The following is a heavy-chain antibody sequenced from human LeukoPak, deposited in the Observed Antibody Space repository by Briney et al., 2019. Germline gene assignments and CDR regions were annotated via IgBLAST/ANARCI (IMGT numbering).Heavy chain of an antibody. J-gene: IGHJ4*02. V-gene: IGHV1-69*05. CDR1: GGTFGSYA. Sequence: ASVKVSCKASGGTFGSYAFNWIRQAPGQGLEWMGRIIPLFGTPNYAQEFQGRVTITTDESTSTAYMELSSLRSEDTAVYYCARDLSGWSGFGYWGQGTLVTVS. D-gene: IGHD6-19*01. CDR2: IIPLFGTP. CDR3: ARDLSGWSGFGY.